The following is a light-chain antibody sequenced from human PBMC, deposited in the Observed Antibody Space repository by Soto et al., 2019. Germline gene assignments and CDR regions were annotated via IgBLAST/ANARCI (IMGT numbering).Light chain of an antibody. CDR1: ESISDW. V-gene: IGKV1-5*01. CDR2: AAS. J-gene: IGKJ2*01. Sequence: DIQMTQSPSTLSASVGDRVTITCRASESISDWLAWYQQQPGKAPKLLMHAASTLESGVSSRFSGSGSGTEFTLTINNLQSDDFVTYYCQQYKTYSANAFGQGTKVDIK. CDR3: QQYKTYSANA.